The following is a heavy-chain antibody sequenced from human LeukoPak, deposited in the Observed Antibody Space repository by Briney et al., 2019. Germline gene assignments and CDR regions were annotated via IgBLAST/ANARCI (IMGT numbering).Heavy chain of an antibody. V-gene: IGHV4-61*02. Sequence: SQTLSLTCTVSGGSLSSGSYYGSWSRQPAGKGLEWIGRIYTSGSTNYHPSLKSRVTISVDTSKNQFCLKLSSGTAADTAVYYCARQYYYYMDVWGKGTTVTISS. CDR1: GGSLSSGSYY. J-gene: IGHJ6*03. CDR3: ARQYYYYMDV. CDR2: IYTSGST.